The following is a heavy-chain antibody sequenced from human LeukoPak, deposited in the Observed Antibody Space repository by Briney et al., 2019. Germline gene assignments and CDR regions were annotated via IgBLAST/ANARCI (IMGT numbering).Heavy chain of an antibody. CDR2: FMGRGGST. CDR1: GFPLSSNP. V-gene: IGHV3-23*01. D-gene: IGHD3-22*01. J-gene: IGHJ4*02. CDR3: VKAHPTYYYDSSGYYASAIDFDY. Sequence: GGSLRLPVPASGFPLSSNPMTWFGQPPGRGLNGVSAFMGRGGSTTYADSVKGRFTISRDNSKNTLYLQMNSLRAEDTAVYYCVKAHPTYYYDSSGYYASAIDFDYWGQGTLVTVSS.